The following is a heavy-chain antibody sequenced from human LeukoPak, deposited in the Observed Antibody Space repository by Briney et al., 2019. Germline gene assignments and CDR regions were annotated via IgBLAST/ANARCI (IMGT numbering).Heavy chain of an antibody. CDR2: FDPEDGET. CDR3: ARDGYTRYCSSTSCYWEDY. D-gene: IGHD2-2*01. V-gene: IGHV1-24*01. Sequence: ASVTVSCKVSGYTLTELSMHWVRQAPGKGLEWMGGFDPEDGETIYAQKLQGRVTMTTDTSTSTAYMGLRSLRSDDTAVYYCARDGYTRYCSSTSCYWEDYWGQGTLVTVSS. CDR1: GYTLTELS. J-gene: IGHJ4*02.